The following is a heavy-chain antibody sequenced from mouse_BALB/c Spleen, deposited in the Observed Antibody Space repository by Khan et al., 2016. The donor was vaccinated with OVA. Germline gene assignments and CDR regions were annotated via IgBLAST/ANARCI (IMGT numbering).Heavy chain of an antibody. CDR2: IYYSGTA. CDR3: ARDYGGLYWYFDV. V-gene: IGHV3-5*02. J-gene: IGHJ1*01. Sequence: EVQLVESGPGLVKPSQTVSLTCTVTGISITSGNYRWSWIRQFPGNKLEWIGNIYYSGTATYNPSPTSRTTITRDTSKNQFFLEMNSLTAEDTAPSYCARDYGGLYWYFDVWGAGTTVTVSS. CDR1: GISITSGNYR. D-gene: IGHD1-1*02.